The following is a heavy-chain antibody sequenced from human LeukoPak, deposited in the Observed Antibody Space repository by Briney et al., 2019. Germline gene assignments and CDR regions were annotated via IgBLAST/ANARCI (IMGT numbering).Heavy chain of an antibody. CDR3: ARHPAKKYSYGLTNIDY. D-gene: IGHD5-18*01. CDR2: IYYSGST. J-gene: IGHJ4*02. CDR1: GGSISSYY. V-gene: IGHV4-59*08. Sequence: TSETLSLTCTVSGGSISSYYWSWIRQPPGKGLEWIGYIYYSGSTNYNPSLKSRVTISVDTSKNQFSLKLSSVTAADTAVYYCARHPAKKYSYGLTNIDYGGQEPLVTVSS.